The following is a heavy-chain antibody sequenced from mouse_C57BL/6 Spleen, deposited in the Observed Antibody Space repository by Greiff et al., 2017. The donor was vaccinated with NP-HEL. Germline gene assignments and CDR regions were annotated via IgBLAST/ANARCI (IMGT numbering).Heavy chain of an antibody. V-gene: IGHV5-4*03. CDR1: GFTFSSYA. CDR2: ISDGGSYT. CDR3: ARGPGTNYFDY. J-gene: IGHJ2*01. D-gene: IGHD4-1*01. Sequence: EVNVVESGGGLVKPGGSLKLSCAASGFTFSSYAMSWVRQTPEKRLEWVATISDGGSYTYYPDNVKGRFTISRDNAKNNLYLQMSHLKSEDAAMYYCARGPGTNYFDYWGQGTTLTVSS.